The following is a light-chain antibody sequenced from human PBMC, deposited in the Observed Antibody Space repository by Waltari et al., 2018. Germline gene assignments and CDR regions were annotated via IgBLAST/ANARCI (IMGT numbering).Light chain of an antibody. CDR2: QDS. J-gene: IGLJ2*01. V-gene: IGLV3-1*01. CDR3: QAWDSSTVV. CDR1: KFGAKY. Sequence: SYELTQPPSVSVSPGQTASITCFGDKFGAKYACWYQQKPGQSPVLVIYQDSKRPSGIPERFSGSNSWNTATLTISGTQAMDEADYYCQAWDSSTVVFGGGTKLTVL.